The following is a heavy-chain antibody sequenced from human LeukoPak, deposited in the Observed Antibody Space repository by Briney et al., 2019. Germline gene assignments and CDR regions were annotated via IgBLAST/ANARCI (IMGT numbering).Heavy chain of an antibody. V-gene: IGHV3-23*01. D-gene: IGHD6-6*01. CDR3: AKGTYSSSPRDY. J-gene: IGHJ4*02. CDR2: ISGSGGST. Sequence: GGSLRLSCAASGFTSSNCAMSWVRQAPGKGLEWVSAISGSGGSTYYAGSVKGRFTISRDNSKNTLSLQMNSLRADDTAIYYCAKGTYSSSPRDYWGQGTLVTVSS. CDR1: GFTSSNCA.